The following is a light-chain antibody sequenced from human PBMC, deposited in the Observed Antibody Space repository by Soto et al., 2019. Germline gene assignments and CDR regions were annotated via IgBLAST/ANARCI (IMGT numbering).Light chain of an antibody. Sequence: DIQMTHSPSTLSSSLLYRVTITCRASQSVRSWLAWYQQKPGKAPKFLIYDASTLESGVPSRFSGSGSGTEFTLTISSLQPDDFATYYCQQYDDYPLTFGGGTKVDIK. CDR1: QSVRSW. V-gene: IGKV1-5*01. CDR2: DAS. CDR3: QQYDDYPLT. J-gene: IGKJ4*01.